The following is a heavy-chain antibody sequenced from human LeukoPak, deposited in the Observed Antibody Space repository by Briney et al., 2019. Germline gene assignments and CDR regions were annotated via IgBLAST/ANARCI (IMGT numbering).Heavy chain of an antibody. CDR3: ARGRRDCSSTSCYELADAFDI. CDR2: VSSSSSTI. D-gene: IGHD2-2*01. J-gene: IGHJ3*02. CDR1: GFTFSRYS. Sequence: GGSLRLSCAASGFTFSRYSMNCVRQAPGKGREWGSYVSSSSSTIYYADSVKGRFTISRENAKNSLYLQMNSLRAGDTAVYYCARGRRDCSSTSCYELADAFDIWGQGTMVTVSS. V-gene: IGHV3-48*01.